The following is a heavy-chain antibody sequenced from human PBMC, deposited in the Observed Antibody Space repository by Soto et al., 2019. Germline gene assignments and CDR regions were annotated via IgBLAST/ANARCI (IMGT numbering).Heavy chain of an antibody. D-gene: IGHD6-13*01. CDR3: TSTRPGTNVFDN. Sequence: EVQLVEPGGGLVEPGGSLRLSCAASGITFSNAWMNWVRKAPGKGLEYIGCIRSKTDGGTTEYAARVEGRFTVSRDDSRYELYLQMSGLKTEHTAVYYCTSTRPGTNVFDNWGQGTLVTVSS. CDR2: IRSKTDGGTT. J-gene: IGHJ3*02. CDR1: GITFSNAW. V-gene: IGHV3-15*01.